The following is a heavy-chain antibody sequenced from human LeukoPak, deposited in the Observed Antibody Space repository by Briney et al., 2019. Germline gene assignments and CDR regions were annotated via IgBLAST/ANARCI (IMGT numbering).Heavy chain of an antibody. J-gene: IGHJ4*02. D-gene: IGHD2-21*02. V-gene: IGHV3-7*01. CDR1: GFTFSNYW. Sequence: HSGGSLRLSCAASGFTFSNYWMSWVRQAPGKGLEWVANINQDGSEKYYVDSVKGRFTVSRDDAKNSLYLQMNSLRAEDTAVYYCARDCEEYCGRDPPDYWGQGTLVTVSS. CDR3: ARDCEEYCGRDPPDY. CDR2: INQDGSEK.